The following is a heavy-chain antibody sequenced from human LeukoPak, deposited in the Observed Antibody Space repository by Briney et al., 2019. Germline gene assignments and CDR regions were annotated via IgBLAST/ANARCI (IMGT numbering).Heavy chain of an antibody. D-gene: IGHD6-19*01. CDR3: TRDILSGWYYFDF. J-gene: IGHJ4*02. CDR1: GFTFGDYA. CDR2: IRSRRYGGAT. V-gene: IGHV3-49*04. Sequence: PGRSLRLSCTASGFTFGDYAVSWVRQAPGKGLEWVGFIRSRRYGGATEYAASVKGRFSISRDDSKSVAYLHTNSLKTEDTAVYYCTRDILSGWYYFDFWGQGTLVTVSS.